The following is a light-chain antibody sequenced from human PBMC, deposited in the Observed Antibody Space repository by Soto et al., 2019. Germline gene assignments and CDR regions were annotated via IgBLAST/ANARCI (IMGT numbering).Light chain of an antibody. Sequence: QSVLTQPTSVSGAPGQRVTISCTGSSSNIGGGYDVYWYQHLPGRAPKLLIYDNTNRPSGVPDRFSASKSGTSASLAITGLQTEDEADYYCQSFDCRLSASYVFGSGTKLTVL. CDR3: QSFDCRLSASYV. J-gene: IGLJ1*01. CDR1: SSNIGGGYD. CDR2: DNT. V-gene: IGLV1-40*01.